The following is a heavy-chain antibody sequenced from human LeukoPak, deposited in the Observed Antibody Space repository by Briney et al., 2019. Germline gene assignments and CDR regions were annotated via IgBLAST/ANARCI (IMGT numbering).Heavy chain of an antibody. CDR1: GGSFSGYY. Sequence: PSETLSLTCAVYGGSFSGYYWSWIRQPPGKGLEWIGEINHSGSTNYNPSLKSRVTISVDTSKNQFSLKLGSVTAADTAVYYCARGPVAEYCSGGSCYSEGFGFDYWGQGTLVTVSS. V-gene: IGHV4-34*01. D-gene: IGHD2-15*01. J-gene: IGHJ4*02. CDR3: ARGPVAEYCSGGSCYSEGFGFDY. CDR2: INHSGST.